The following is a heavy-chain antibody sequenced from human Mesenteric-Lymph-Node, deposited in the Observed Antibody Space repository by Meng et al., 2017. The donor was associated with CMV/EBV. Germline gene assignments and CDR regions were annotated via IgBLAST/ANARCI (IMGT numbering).Heavy chain of an antibody. CDR1: GYTFTGYY. CDR3: ARRRDSNNWYAGFDP. D-gene: IGHD6-13*01. V-gene: IGHV1-2*02. J-gene: IGHJ5*02. Sequence: ASVKVSCKASGYTFTGYYMHWVRQAPGQGLEWMGWINPNSGGTNYAQKFQGRVTMTRDTSISTAYMELSRLRSEDTAVYYCARRRDSNNWYAGFDPWGQGTLVTVSS. CDR2: INPNSGGT.